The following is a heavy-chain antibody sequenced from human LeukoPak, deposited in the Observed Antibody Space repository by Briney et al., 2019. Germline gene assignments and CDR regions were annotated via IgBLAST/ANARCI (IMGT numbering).Heavy chain of an antibody. V-gene: IGHV1-8*01. D-gene: IGHD2-2*01. CDR1: GYTFTNFD. CDR3: ARAPMGTAAFY. CDR2: MNPVTGDA. Sequence: ASMKVSCKASGYTFTNFDINWVRQAPGQGLEWMGWMNPVTGDAGSTQKFQGRVTLTRDTSISTAYMELSSLTSDDTAFYYCARAPMGTAAFYWGQGTLVTVSS. J-gene: IGHJ4*02.